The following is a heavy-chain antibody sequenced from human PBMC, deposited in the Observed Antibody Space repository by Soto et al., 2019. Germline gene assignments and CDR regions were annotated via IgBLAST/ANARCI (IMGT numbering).Heavy chain of an antibody. CDR1: GYTFTGYA. Sequence: QVQLVQSGAEEKKPGASVKVSCKASGYTFTGYAMNWVRQAPGQRLEWMGWINAGNGNTKYSQKFQGRVTITRDTSASTAYMELSSMRSEDKSVYYCARAVAVAADFDYWVLGTLVTVAS. CDR2: INAGNGNT. D-gene: IGHD6-19*01. CDR3: ARAVAVAADFDY. J-gene: IGHJ4*01. V-gene: IGHV1-3*05.